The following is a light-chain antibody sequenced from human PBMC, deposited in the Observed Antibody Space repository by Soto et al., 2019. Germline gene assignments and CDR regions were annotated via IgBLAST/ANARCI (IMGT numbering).Light chain of an antibody. CDR3: TSYSRYRVLV. V-gene: IGLV2-14*01. CDR1: SSDIGGYKY. J-gene: IGLJ3*02. Sequence: QSALTQPASVSGSLGQSITISCTGTSSDIGGYKYVSWYQQHPGKAPKLIIFEVSNRPSGVSDRFSGSNSGNTASLAISGLQAEGEADYYCTSYSRYRVLVFGGGTKLAVL. CDR2: EVS.